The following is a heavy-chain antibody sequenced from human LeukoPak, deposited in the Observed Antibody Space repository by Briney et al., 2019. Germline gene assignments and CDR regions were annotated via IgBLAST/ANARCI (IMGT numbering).Heavy chain of an antibody. CDR3: AMLPGYSYGYNHDY. D-gene: IGHD5-18*01. Sequence: SETLSLTCTVSGGSISSYYWSWIRQPPGKGLEWIGYIYYSGSTNYNPSLKSRVTVSVDTSKNQFSLKLSSVTAADTAVYYCAMLPGYSYGYNHDYWGQGTLVTVSS. CDR2: IYYSGST. V-gene: IGHV4-59*01. J-gene: IGHJ4*02. CDR1: GGSISSYY.